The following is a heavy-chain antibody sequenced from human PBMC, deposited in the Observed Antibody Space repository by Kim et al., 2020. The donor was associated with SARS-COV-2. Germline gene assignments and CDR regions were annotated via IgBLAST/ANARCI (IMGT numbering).Heavy chain of an antibody. CDR3: ANSDSSGNYGKY. Sequence: GGSLRLSCAASGFTFSSYAMSWVRQAPGKGLEWVSAISGSGGSTYYAYSVKGRCTISRDNSKNTLYLQMNSLRAEDTAVYYCANSDSSGNYGKYWGQGTLVTVSS. CDR2: ISGSGGST. J-gene: IGHJ4*02. V-gene: IGHV3-23*01. D-gene: IGHD3-22*01. CDR1: GFTFSSYA.